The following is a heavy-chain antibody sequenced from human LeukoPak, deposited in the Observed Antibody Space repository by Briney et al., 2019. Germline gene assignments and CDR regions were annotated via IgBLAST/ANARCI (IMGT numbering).Heavy chain of an antibody. CDR3: ARGAVVTANDY. Sequence: SETLSLTCTVSGGSISSYYWSWIRQPPGKGLEWIGYIYYSGSTNYNPSLKSRVTISVDTSKNQFSLTLSSVTAADTAVYYCARGAVVTANDYWGQGTLVTVSS. D-gene: IGHD4-23*01. CDR2: IYYSGST. V-gene: IGHV4-59*01. J-gene: IGHJ4*02. CDR1: GGSISSYY.